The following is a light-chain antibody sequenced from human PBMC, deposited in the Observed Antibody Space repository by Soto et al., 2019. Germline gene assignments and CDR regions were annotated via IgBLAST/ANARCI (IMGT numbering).Light chain of an antibody. V-gene: IGKV1-9*01. J-gene: IGKJ1*01. CDR3: QQLNSYPRT. Sequence: DIQLTQSPSSLSASVGDRVTITCRASQGISSYLAWYQQNPGKAPKLLIYAASTLQSGVPSRFSGSGSGTEFTLTISSLQPEDFANYFCQQLNSYPRTFGQGPKVEIK. CDR1: QGISSY. CDR2: AAS.